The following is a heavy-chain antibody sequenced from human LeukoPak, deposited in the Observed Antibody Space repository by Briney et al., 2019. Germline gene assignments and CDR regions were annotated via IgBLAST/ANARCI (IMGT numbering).Heavy chain of an antibody. J-gene: IGHJ4*02. CDR2: ISGGAGSA. Sequence: PGGSLRLSCAASGFTFSNYAMNWIRQAPGKGLEWVSSISGGAGSASYADSVKGRFTMSRDNSKNTLYLQMNSLRAEDTAVYYCAKDGGYGSGNYYPDNWGQGTLVTVSS. CDR1: GFTFSNYA. D-gene: IGHD3-10*01. CDR3: AKDGGYGSGNYYPDN. V-gene: IGHV3-23*01.